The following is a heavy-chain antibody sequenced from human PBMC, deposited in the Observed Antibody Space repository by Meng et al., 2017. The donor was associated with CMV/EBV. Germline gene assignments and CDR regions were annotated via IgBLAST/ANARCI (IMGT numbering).Heavy chain of an antibody. V-gene: IGHV3-21*05. CDR3: ARDGGVTIFGVVIPIDY. CDR2: ISSSSSYI. Sequence: GGSLRLSCAASGFTFSSYEMNWVRQAPGKGLEWVSYISSSSSYIYYADSVTGRFTISRDNAKNSLYLQMNSLRAEDTAVYYCARDGGVTIFGVVIPIDYWGQGTLVTVSS. J-gene: IGHJ4*02. D-gene: IGHD3-3*01. CDR1: GFTFSSYE.